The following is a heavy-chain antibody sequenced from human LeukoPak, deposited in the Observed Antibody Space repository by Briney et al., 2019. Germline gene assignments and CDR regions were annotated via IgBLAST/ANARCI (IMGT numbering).Heavy chain of an antibody. CDR3: ARNIAAAGNDY. Sequence: GGSLRLSCAASGFTFSSYAMSWVRQAPGKGLEWVSGFSGSGGSTYYADSVKGRFTISRDNSKNTLYLQMNSLRAEDTAVYYCARNIAAAGNDYWGQGTLVTVSS. J-gene: IGHJ4*02. D-gene: IGHD6-13*01. V-gene: IGHV3-23*01. CDR2: FSGSGGST. CDR1: GFTFSSYA.